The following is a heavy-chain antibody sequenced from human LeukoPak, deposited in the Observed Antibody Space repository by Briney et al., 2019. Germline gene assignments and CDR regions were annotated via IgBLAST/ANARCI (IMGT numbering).Heavy chain of an antibody. Sequence: SETLSLTCTVSGGSISSSSYYWGWLRQPPGKGLEWIGSIYYSGSTYYNPSLKSRVTISVDTSKNQFSLKLSSVTAADTAVYYCARSSMYVGLGQWLVRFYFDYWGQGTLVTVSS. CDR1: GGSISSSSYY. J-gene: IGHJ4*02. CDR2: IYYSGST. CDR3: ARSSMYVGLGQWLVRFYFDY. D-gene: IGHD6-19*01. V-gene: IGHV4-39*01.